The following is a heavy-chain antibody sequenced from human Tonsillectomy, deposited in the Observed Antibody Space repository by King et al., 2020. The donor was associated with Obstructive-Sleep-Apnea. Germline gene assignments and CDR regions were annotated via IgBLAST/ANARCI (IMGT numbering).Heavy chain of an antibody. J-gene: IGHJ4*02. V-gene: IGHV5-51*01. D-gene: IGHD3-10*01. CDR3: ARMGGYYGSGKPIDY. Sequence: VQLVESGAEVKKPGESLKISCKGSGYSFTSYWIDWVRQMPGKGLEWMGIIYPGDSDTRYSPSFQGQVTISADKSISTAYLQWSSLKASDTAMYYCARMGGYYGSGKPIDYWGQGTLVTVSS. CDR2: IYPGDSDT. CDR1: GYSFTSYW.